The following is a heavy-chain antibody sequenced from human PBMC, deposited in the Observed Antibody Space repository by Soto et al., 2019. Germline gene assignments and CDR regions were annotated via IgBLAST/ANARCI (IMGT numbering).Heavy chain of an antibody. CDR3: ARASLAGSSWLDY. CDR1: GGTFSSYT. CDR2: IIPILGIA. V-gene: IGHV1-69*02. Sequence: ASVKVSCKASGGTFSSYTISWVRQAPGQGLEWMGRIIPILGIANYAQKFQGRVTITADKSTSTAYMELSSLRSEDTAVYYCARASLAGSSWLDYWGQGTLVTVSS. J-gene: IGHJ4*02. D-gene: IGHD6-13*01.